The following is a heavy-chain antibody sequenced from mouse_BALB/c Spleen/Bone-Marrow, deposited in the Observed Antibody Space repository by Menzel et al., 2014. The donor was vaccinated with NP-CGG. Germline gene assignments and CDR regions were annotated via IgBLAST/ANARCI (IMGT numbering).Heavy chain of an antibody. J-gene: IGHJ2*01. CDR1: GFTFSSFG. V-gene: IGHV5-17*02. CDR2: ISSGSSTI. CDR3: ARGKYGYDY. Sequence: EVQLVESGGGLVQPGGSRKLSCAASGFTFSSFGMHWVRQAPEKGLEWVAYISSGSSTIYYADTVKGRFTISRDNPKNTLFLQMTSLRSEDTAMCYCARGKYGYDYWGQGTTLTVSS. D-gene: IGHD2-10*02.